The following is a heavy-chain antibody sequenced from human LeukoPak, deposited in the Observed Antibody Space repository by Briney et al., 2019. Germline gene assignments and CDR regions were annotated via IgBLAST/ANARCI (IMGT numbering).Heavy chain of an antibody. J-gene: IGHJ4*02. D-gene: IGHD4-11*01. CDR3: ARDPSSVTLYFFDY. V-gene: IGHV1-2*02. Sequence: ASVTISCMASGYTFSGNYIHWLRQAPGQGLEWMGWIDAKNGDTKSAQKFQGRVTMSRDTAISTAYMDLSSLSPDDAAVYYCARDPSSVTLYFFDYWGQGTLVTVSS. CDR1: GYTFSGNY. CDR2: IDAKNGDT.